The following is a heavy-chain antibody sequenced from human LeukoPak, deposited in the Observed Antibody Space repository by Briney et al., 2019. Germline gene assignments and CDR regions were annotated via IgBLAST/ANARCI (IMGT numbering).Heavy chain of an antibody. CDR1: GVTFSGYA. D-gene: IGHD6-19*01. V-gene: IGHV3-64*02. Sequence: PGGSLRLSCAVSGVTFSGYAMHWVRQAPGKGLECVGSINSNGRGTYYADSVKGRSTISGNNSNKTLHLQMASPRPETAAVYYCGRARRAGSNAYYFAYGGQGTLLTVPS. CDR3: GRARRAGSNAYYFAY. J-gene: IGHJ4*02. CDR2: INSNGRGT.